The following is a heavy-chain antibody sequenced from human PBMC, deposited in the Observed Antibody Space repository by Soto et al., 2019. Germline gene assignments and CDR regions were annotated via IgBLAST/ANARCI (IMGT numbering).Heavy chain of an antibody. CDR3: AKYSGSYFGVSGFDY. CDR2: ISGSGGST. J-gene: IGHJ4*02. D-gene: IGHD3-10*01. CDR1: GFTFSSYA. Sequence: EVQLLESGGGLVQPGGSLRLSCAASGFTFSSYAMSWVRQAPGKGLEWVSAISGSGGSTYYADSVKGRFTISRDNSKNTLYLQMNILRAEDTAVYYCAKYSGSYFGVSGFDYWGQGTLVTVSS. V-gene: IGHV3-23*01.